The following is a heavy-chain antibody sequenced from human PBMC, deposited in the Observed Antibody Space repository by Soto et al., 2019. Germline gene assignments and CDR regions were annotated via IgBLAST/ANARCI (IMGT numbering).Heavy chain of an antibody. CDR3: ARATPVTTGGDY. CDR1: GFSLSTTGVG. Sequence: QITLKESGPTLVKPTQTLTLTCTFSGFSLSTTGVGVGWIRQPPGKALEWLALIYWDDDKRYSPSLKSRLTIXKXISKNQVVLKMTNMDPIDTATYYCARATPVTTGGDYWGQGTLVTVSS. D-gene: IGHD4-17*01. CDR2: IYWDDDK. V-gene: IGHV2-5*02. J-gene: IGHJ4*02.